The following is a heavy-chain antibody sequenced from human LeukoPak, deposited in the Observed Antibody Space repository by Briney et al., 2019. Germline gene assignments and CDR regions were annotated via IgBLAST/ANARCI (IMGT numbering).Heavy chain of an antibody. CDR3: ARVTIFGVVIGCFDY. D-gene: IGHD3-3*01. Sequence: PAKVSCKASGGTFSSYAISWVRQAPGQGLEWMGGIIPIFGTANYAQKFQGRVTITADESTSTAYMELSSLRSEDTAVYYCARVTIFGVVIGCFDYWGQGTLVTVSS. V-gene: IGHV1-69*01. CDR2: IIPIFGTA. CDR1: GGTFSSYA. J-gene: IGHJ4*02.